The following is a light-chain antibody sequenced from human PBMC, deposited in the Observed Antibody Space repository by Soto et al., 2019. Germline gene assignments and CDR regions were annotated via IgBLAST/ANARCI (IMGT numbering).Light chain of an antibody. CDR3: SAWDDSLNGVV. J-gene: IGLJ3*02. CDR1: TLNIGVNT. Sequence: QAVVTQPPSASGTPGQRVTISCSGSTLNIGVNTVNWYQQLPGTAPKLLIDSNSQRPSWVPDRFSASKSGTSASLAISGLQSEDEADYYCSAWDDSLNGVVFGGGTKLTVL. V-gene: IGLV1-44*01. CDR2: SNS.